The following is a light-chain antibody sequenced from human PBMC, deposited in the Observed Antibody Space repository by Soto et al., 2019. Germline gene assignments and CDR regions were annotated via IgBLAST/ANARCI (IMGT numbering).Light chain of an antibody. CDR3: SSYAGSNNEV. CDR1: SSDVGGYNY. V-gene: IGLV2-8*01. CDR2: EVS. Sequence: QSVLTQPPSASGSPGQSVTISCTGTSSDVGGYNYVSWYQQHPGKAPKLMIYEVSKRPSGVPDRFSGSKSGNTASLTVSGLQAEDEGDYYCSSYAGSNNEVFGGGTKLTVL. J-gene: IGLJ2*01.